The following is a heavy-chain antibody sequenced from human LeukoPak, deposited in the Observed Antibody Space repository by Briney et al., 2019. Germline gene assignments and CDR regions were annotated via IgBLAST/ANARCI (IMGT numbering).Heavy chain of an antibody. D-gene: IGHD1-26*01. CDR3: ARDLVGATAGY. CDR1: GFTFSSYS. CDR2: ISSSSSYI. Sequence: GGSLRLSCAASGFTFSSYSMNWVRQAPGKGLEWVSSISSSSSYIYYADSVKGRFAISRDNAKNSLYLQMNSLRAEDTAVYYCARDLVGATAGYWGQGTLVTVSS. V-gene: IGHV3-21*01. J-gene: IGHJ4*02.